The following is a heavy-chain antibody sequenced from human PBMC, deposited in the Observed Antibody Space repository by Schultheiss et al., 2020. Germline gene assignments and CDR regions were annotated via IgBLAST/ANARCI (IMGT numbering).Heavy chain of an antibody. CDR1: GFIFNNYA. Sequence: GESLKISCSASGFIFNNYAMYWVRQAPGKGLEYVSAITSSGDSTNYVDAVKDRFTISRDNSKKTLYLEMSGLSAEDTAVYFCVKGGLYDFWTGYYGGDYWGRGTLVTGSS. J-gene: IGHJ4*02. V-gene: IGHV3-64D*06. CDR3: VKGGLYDFWTGYYGGDY. D-gene: IGHD3-3*01. CDR2: ITSSGDST.